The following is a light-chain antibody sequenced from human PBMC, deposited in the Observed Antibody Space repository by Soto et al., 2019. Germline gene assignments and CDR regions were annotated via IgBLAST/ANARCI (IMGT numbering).Light chain of an antibody. J-gene: IGLJ2*01. CDR1: STDAGGFNY. CDR2: DVI. Sequence: QSALTQPASVSGSPGQSITISCTGTSTDAGGFNYVSWYQQHPGKAPKLMIYDVINRPSGVSSRFSGSKSDNTASLTISGLQAEDEADYYCSSYTSTSTLDVVFGGGTKLTVL. V-gene: IGLV2-14*01. CDR3: SSYTSTSTLDVV.